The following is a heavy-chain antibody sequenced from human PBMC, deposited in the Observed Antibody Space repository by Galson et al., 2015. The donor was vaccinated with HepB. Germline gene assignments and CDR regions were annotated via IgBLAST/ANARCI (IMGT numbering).Heavy chain of an antibody. CDR3: ARGALGEGMDV. CDR2: IDSSSGTI. J-gene: IGHJ6*02. CDR1: GFTFSGYS. V-gene: IGHV3-48*01. Sequence: SLRLSCAASGFTFSGYSINWVRQAPGKGLKWVSYIDSSSGTIHYADSVKGRFTISRDNAKNSLYLQMNSLRVEDTAVYYCARGALGEGMDVWGQGTTVTVSS. D-gene: IGHD3-10*01.